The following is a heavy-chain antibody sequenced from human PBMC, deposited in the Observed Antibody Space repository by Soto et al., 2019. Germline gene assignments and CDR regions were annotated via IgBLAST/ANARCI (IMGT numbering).Heavy chain of an antibody. CDR2: INHSGSA. D-gene: IGHD3-10*01. V-gene: IGHV4-34*01. CDR1: GGSFSGYI. Sequence: QVQLQQSGAGLLKPSETLSLTCDVYGGSFSGYIWTWIRQTPGKGLQWIGQINHSGSANYNPSLKRRRTTTVHTSNSQSAREPSSVTAAHTAVYYCARGLITGSQLSGGWYYSASLGQGTQGAVAS. J-gene: IGHJ4*02. CDR3: ARGLITGSQLSGGWYYSAS.